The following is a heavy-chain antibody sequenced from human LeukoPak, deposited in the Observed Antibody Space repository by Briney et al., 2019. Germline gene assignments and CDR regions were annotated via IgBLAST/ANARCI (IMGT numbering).Heavy chain of an antibody. V-gene: IGHV4-39*07. CDR1: GDSITSDTYY. J-gene: IGHJ3*02. CDR2: IYYSGTT. D-gene: IGHD2-2*01. Sequence: SETLSLTCTVSGDSITSDTYYWGWIHQPPGKELEWIGTIYYSGTTFYNPSLKSRVTISVDTSKNQFSLKLSSVTAADTAVYYCARSTYQLLWLIWGQGTMVTVSS. CDR3: ARSTYQLLWLI.